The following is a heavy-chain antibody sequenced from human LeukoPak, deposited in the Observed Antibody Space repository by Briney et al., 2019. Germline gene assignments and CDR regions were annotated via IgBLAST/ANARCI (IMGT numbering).Heavy chain of an antibody. J-gene: IGHJ4*02. CDR2: IRYDGRNK. CDR3: AKDTRVPYGD. V-gene: IGHV3-30*02. Sequence: GGSLRLSCAASGFTFSSYGMHWVRQAPGKGLDWVAFIRYDGRNKYYADSVKGRFTISRDNSKNTLYLQMNSLRAEDTAVYYCAKDTRVPYGDWGQGTLVTVSS. CDR1: GFTFSSYG. D-gene: IGHD4-17*01.